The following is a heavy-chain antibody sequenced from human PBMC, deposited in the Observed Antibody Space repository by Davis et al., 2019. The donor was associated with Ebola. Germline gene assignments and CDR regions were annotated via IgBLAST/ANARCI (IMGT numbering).Heavy chain of an antibody. CDR1: GGSFSGYY. CDR3: VSPSGSYFGEAFDI. V-gene: IGHV4-34*01. CDR2: INHSGST. D-gene: IGHD1-26*01. Sequence: PSETLSLTCAVYGGSFSGYYWSWIPQPPGKGLEWIGEINHSGSTNYNPSLKSRVTMSVDTSKKQFSLKLSSVTAADTAVYYCVSPSGSYFGEAFDIWGQGTMVTVSS. J-gene: IGHJ3*02.